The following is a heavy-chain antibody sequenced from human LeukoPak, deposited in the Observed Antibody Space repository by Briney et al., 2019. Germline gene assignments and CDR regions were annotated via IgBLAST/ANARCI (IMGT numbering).Heavy chain of an antibody. Sequence: GESLKISCKGSGYSFTSYWIGWVRQMPGKGLEWMGIIYPGDSDTRYSPSFQGQVTISADKSISTAYLQWSSLKASDTALYYCARQMYSSGWYLIIDYWGQGTLVTVSS. J-gene: IGHJ4*02. CDR3: ARQMYSSGWYLIIDY. CDR1: GYSFTSYW. D-gene: IGHD6-19*01. V-gene: IGHV5-51*01. CDR2: IYPGDSDT.